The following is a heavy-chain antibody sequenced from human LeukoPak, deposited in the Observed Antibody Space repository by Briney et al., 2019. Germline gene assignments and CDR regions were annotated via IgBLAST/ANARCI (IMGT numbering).Heavy chain of an antibody. V-gene: IGHV4-38-2*02. J-gene: IGHJ4*02. CDR2: IYHSGST. Sequence: SETLSLTCTVSGYSISSGYYWGWIRQPPGKGLEWIGSIYHSGSTYYNPSLKSRVTISVDTSKNQFSLKLSSVTAADTAVYYCARVSRGNSVGGDYWGQGTLVTVSS. CDR1: GYSISSGYY. CDR3: ARVSRGNSVGGDY. D-gene: IGHD4-23*01.